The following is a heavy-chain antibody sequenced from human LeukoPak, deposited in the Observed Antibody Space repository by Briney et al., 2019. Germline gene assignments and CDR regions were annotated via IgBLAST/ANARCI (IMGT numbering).Heavy chain of an antibody. J-gene: IGHJ4*02. CDR1: GGTFSNYA. CDR2: FMHIFGTA. Sequence: GASVKVSCKASGGTFSNYAISWVRQAPGQGLEWMGRFMHIFGTANHAQKFQGRVTITTDESTTTAYMELSSLKSEDTAVYYCARGESYTSSGYYYWGQGTLVTVSS. D-gene: IGHD3-22*01. CDR3: ARGESYTSSGYYY. V-gene: IGHV1-69*05.